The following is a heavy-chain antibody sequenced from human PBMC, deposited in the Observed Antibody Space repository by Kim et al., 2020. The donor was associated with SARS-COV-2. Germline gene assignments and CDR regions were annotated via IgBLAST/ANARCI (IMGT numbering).Heavy chain of an antibody. J-gene: IGHJ4*02. Sequence: GGSLRLSCAASGFTFSSYSMNWVRQTPGKGLEWVSSISSSSSYINYAGSLKGRFTISRDNAKNSLYLQLNSLRAEDTAVYYCARDRPSIENCSGGSCYGGVDYWGQGALVTVSS. D-gene: IGHD2-15*01. CDR3: ARDRPSIENCSGGSCYGGVDY. V-gene: IGHV3-21*01. CDR2: ISSSSSYI. CDR1: GFTFSSYS.